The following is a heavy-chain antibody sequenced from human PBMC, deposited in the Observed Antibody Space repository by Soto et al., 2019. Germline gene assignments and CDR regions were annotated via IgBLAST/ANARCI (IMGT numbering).Heavy chain of an antibody. CDR1: GFTFSDYY. CDR3: AREYYDVLTDYYRYYYIDV. V-gene: IGHV3-11*01. J-gene: IGHJ6*03. D-gene: IGHD3-9*01. Sequence: QVQLVESGGGLVQPGGSLRLSCTASGFTFSDYYMTWIRQAPGKGLESVSYISSSGTRMYYADSVKGRFTISRDNAKNSRYLQLNGLRAEDSAVYYCAREYYDVLTDYYRYYYIDVWGKGITVTVSS. CDR2: ISSSGTRM.